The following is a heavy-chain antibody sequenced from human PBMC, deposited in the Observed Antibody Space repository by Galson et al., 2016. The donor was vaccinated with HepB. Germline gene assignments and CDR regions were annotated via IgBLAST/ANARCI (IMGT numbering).Heavy chain of an antibody. CDR1: GFTFNKRG. V-gene: IGHV3-30*18. D-gene: IGHD2/OR15-2a*01. Sequence: SLRLSCAASGFTFNKRGMHWVRQAPGKGLEWVAADSMDGRRKFYADSVKGRFTISRDNSNNMLYLHMSSLRVDDTAVYYCSKRHEYCPPVGCSVDSWGQGTLVSVSS. J-gene: IGHJ4*02. CDR3: SKRHEYCPPVGCSVDS. CDR2: DSMDGRRK.